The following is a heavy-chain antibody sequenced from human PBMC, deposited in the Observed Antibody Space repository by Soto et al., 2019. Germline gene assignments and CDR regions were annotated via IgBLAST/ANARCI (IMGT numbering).Heavy chain of an antibody. J-gene: IGHJ4*02. V-gene: IGHV3-74*01. D-gene: IGHD3-22*01. CDR2: INSDGSSI. CDR1: GFSFSTTW. Sequence: GSLRLSCAASGFSFSTTWMHWVRQAPGKGLVWVSRINSDGSSITYADSVKGRFTISRDNAKNTLYLQMNSLRAEDTAVYYCAREGEYYDSSGPYDYWGQGTLVTVSS. CDR3: AREGEYYDSSGPYDY.